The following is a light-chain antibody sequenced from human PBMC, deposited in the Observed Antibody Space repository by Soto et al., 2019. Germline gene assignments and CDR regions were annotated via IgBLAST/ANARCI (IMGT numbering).Light chain of an antibody. V-gene: IGKV3-20*01. CDR2: GAS. J-gene: IGKJ1*01. CDR3: QQYMSSVT. CDR1: QSVDTTF. Sequence: EIVLTQSPGSLSLSPGQRATLSCRASQSVDTTFFAWYQKKPGQAPRLLIYGASKRATGIPDRFSGSGSGTDFTLVISRLEPEDFSLYYCQQYMSSVTFGQGTNVEIK.